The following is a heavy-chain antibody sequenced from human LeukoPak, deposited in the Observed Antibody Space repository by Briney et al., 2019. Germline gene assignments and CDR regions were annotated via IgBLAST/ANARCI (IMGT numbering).Heavy chain of an antibody. V-gene: IGHV1-2*02. D-gene: IGHD1/OR15-1a*01. Sequence: ASVKVSCKASGYTFTGYYMHWVRQAPGQGLEWMGWINPNSGGTNYAQKFQGRVTMTRDTSISTAYMELSRLSSDDTAVYYCARFKVNKGKSRHIDYWGQGTLVTVSS. J-gene: IGHJ4*02. CDR1: GYTFTGYY. CDR2: INPNSGGT. CDR3: ARFKVNKGKSRHIDY.